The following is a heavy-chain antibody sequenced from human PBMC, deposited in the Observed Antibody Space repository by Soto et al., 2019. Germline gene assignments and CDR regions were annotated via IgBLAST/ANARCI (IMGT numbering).Heavy chain of an antibody. CDR3: ARADYYDSSGYYSHFDY. CDR2: IYHSGST. D-gene: IGHD3-22*01. CDR1: GGSISSSNW. V-gene: IGHV4-4*02. Sequence: QVQLQESGPGLVKPSGTLSLTCAVSGGSISSSNWWSWVRQPPGKGLEWIGEIYHSGSTNYNPSLKSRVTISVDKSKSQFSLKLSSVTAADTAVYYCARADYYDSSGYYSHFDYWGQGTLVTVSS. J-gene: IGHJ4*02.